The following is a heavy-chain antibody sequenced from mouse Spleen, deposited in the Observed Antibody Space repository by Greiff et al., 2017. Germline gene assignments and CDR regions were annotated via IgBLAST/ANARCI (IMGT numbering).Heavy chain of an antibody. CDR2: IDPSDSYT. V-gene: IGHV1-50*01. CDR1: GYTFTSYW. CDR3: ASGDVYYYAMDY. Sequence: QVQLQQPGAELVKPGASVKLSCKASGYTFTSYWMQWVKQRPGQGLEWIGEIDPSDSYTNYNQKFKGKATLTVDTSSSTAYMQLSSLTSEDSAVYYCASGDVYYYAMDYWGQGTSVTVSS. J-gene: IGHJ4*01.